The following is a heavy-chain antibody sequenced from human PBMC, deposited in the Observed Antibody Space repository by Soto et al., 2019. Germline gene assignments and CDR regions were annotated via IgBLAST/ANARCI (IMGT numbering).Heavy chain of an antibody. J-gene: IGHJ6*04. D-gene: IGHD2-2*01. Sequence: PGESLKISCKGSGYSFTSYWIGWVRQMPGKGLEWMGIIYPGDSDTRYSPSFQGQVTISADKSISTAYLQWSSLRASDTAMYYCARAAYCRSASGQSGYYYYGMDVWRKGTTVTVSS. CDR3: ARAAYCRSASGQSGYYYYGMDV. CDR2: IYPGDSDT. CDR1: GYSFTSYW. V-gene: IGHV5-51*01.